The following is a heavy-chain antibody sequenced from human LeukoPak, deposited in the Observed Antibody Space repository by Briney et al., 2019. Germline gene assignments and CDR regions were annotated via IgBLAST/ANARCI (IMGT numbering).Heavy chain of an antibody. D-gene: IGHD3-22*01. J-gene: IGHJ6*02. CDR3: ARDLRYYYDSSGFYGMDV. Sequence: PGGSLRLSCAASGFTFSSYWMHWVRHAPGKGLVWVSRINSDGSSTSYADSVKGRFTISRDNAKNTLYLQMNSLRAEDTAVYYCARDLRYYYDSSGFYGMDVWGQGTTVTVSS. V-gene: IGHV3-74*01. CDR1: GFTFSSYW. CDR2: INSDGSST.